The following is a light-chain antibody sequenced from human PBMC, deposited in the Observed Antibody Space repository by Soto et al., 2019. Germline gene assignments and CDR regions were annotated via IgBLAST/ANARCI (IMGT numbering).Light chain of an antibody. Sequence: EILLTQSAATLSLSPGERATPSCRASQSVSSYLAWYQQKPGQAPRLLIYDASNRATGIPARFSGSGSGTDFTLTISSLEPEDFAVYYCQQRSNWPRLTWTFGQGTKVDIK. CDR3: QQRSNWPRLTWT. CDR1: QSVSSY. J-gene: IGKJ1*01. V-gene: IGKV3-11*01. CDR2: DAS.